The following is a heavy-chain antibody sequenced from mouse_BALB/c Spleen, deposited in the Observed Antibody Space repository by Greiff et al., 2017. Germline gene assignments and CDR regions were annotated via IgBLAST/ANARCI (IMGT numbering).Heavy chain of an antibody. CDR2: ISYSGST. V-gene: IGHV3-2*02. Sequence: EVQLQQSGPGLVKPSQSLSLTCTVTGYSITSDYAWNWIRQFPGNKLEWMGYISYSGSTSYNPSLKSRISITRDTSKNQFFLQLNSVTTEDTATYYCARAATNWYFDVWGAGTTVTVSS. CDR1: GYSITSDYA. CDR3: ARAATNWYFDV. D-gene: IGHD1-2*01. J-gene: IGHJ1*01.